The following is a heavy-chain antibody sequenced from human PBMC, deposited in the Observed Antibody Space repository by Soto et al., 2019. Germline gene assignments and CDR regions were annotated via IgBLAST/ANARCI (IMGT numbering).Heavy chain of an antibody. CDR1: GGSISSYY. CDR2: IFYSGST. V-gene: IGHV4-59*01. J-gene: IGHJ6*02. D-gene: IGHD2-2*01. Sequence: PSETLSLTCTVSGGSISSYYWSWMRQPPGKGLEWIGYIFYSGSTNYNPSLKSRVTISVDTSKNQFSLKLSSVTAADTAVYYCARALYCSSTSCYSYYGMDVWGQGTTVTVSS. CDR3: ARALYCSSTSCYSYYGMDV.